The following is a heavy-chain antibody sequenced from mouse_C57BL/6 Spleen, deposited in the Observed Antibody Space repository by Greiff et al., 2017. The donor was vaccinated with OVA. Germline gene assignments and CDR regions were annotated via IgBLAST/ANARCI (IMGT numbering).Heavy chain of an antibody. J-gene: IGHJ4*01. Sequence: VQGVESGAELARPGASVKLSCKASGYTFTSYGISWVKQRPGQGLEWIGEIYPRSGNTYYNEKFKGKATLTADNSASTAYMELRSLTSEDSAVYFCARPYDYDVGNAMDYWGQGTSVTVSS. D-gene: IGHD2-4*01. CDR1: GYTFTSYG. CDR3: ARPYDYDVGNAMDY. V-gene: IGHV1-81*01. CDR2: IYPRSGNT.